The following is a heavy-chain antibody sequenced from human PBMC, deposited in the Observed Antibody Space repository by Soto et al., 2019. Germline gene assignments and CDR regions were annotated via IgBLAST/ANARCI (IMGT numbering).Heavy chain of an antibody. V-gene: IGHV1-24*01. J-gene: IGHJ4*02. CDR2: FDPEDGET. Sequence: GASVKVSCKVSGCTLTELSMHWVRQAPGKGLEWMGGFDPEDGETNYAQKFQGRVTMTEDTSTDTAYMELSSLRSEDTAVYYCATHYTVPAPPFIWGQGTRVTVSS. D-gene: IGHD3-3*01. CDR3: ATHYTVPAPPFI. CDR1: GCTLTELS.